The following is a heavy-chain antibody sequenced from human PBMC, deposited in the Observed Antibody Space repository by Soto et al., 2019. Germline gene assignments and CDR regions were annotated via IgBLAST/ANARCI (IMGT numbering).Heavy chain of an antibody. Sequence: VASVKVSCKASGYTFTSYGISWVRQAPGQGLEWMGWISAYNGNTNYAQKLQGRVTMTTDTSTSTAYIELRSLRSDDTAVYYCARYHYYDSSGYSPFDYWGQGTLVTVSS. V-gene: IGHV1-18*01. CDR2: ISAYNGNT. J-gene: IGHJ4*02. CDR1: GYTFTSYG. CDR3: ARYHYYDSSGYSPFDY. D-gene: IGHD3-22*01.